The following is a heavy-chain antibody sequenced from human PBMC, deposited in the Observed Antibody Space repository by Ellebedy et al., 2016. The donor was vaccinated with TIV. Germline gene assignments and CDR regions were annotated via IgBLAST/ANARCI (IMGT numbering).Heavy chain of an antibody. CDR3: ARRGSYGDYAVQVNNWFDR. V-gene: IGHV3-7*01. Sequence: PGGSLRLSCAAYGFSFRNYWMGWVRQAPGKVLEWVANIYQDGSEKYYVDSVKGRFTISRANAKNSLYLQLNSLRVEDTAVYYCARRGSYGDYAVQVNNWFDRWGQGTLVTV. D-gene: IGHD4-17*01. CDR1: GFSFRNYW. CDR2: IYQDGSEK. J-gene: IGHJ5*02.